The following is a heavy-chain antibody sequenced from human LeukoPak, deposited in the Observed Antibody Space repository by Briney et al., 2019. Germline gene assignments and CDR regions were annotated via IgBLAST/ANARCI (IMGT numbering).Heavy chain of an antibody. CDR3: GRGYNSSWHN. Sequence: PGGSLRLSCGTSGFTFSSNWMSWVRHVPGRGLDWVANIKPDGSAQYYAASVKGRFTVSRDNAKNSVYLQMISLRVEVTAVYYCGRGYNSSWHNWGQGTLVTVSA. V-gene: IGHV3-7*01. J-gene: IGHJ4*02. D-gene: IGHD6-13*01. CDR1: GFTFSSNW. CDR2: IKPDGSAQ.